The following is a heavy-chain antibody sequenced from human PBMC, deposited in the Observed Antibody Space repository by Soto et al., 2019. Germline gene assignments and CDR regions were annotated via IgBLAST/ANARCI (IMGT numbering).Heavy chain of an antibody. CDR1: GYTFTGYY. V-gene: IGHV1-2*02. D-gene: IGHD6-6*01. Sequence: ASVKVSCKTSGYTFTGYYLNWVRQAPGRGLEWVGWINPKTGDTNNAQKFQGRVTMTTDTSISTGYMELSGLKSDDTAVYYCVTGDHLVRWGQGTRVTVS. CDR2: INPKTGDT. CDR3: VTGDHLVR. J-gene: IGHJ4*02.